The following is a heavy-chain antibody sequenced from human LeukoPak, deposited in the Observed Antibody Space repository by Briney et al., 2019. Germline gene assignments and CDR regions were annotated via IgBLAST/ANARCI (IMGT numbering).Heavy chain of an antibody. CDR3: XELGITMIGGV. CDR2: ISSSGSTI. CDR1: GFTFSSYE. Sequence: GGSLRLSCAASGFTFSSYEMNWVRQAPGKGLEWVSYISSSGSTIYYADSVKGRFTISRDNAKNSLYLQMNSLRAEHTDVYHXXELGITMIGGVWGKGTTVTISS. V-gene: IGHV3-48*03. D-gene: IGHD3-10*02. J-gene: IGHJ6*04.